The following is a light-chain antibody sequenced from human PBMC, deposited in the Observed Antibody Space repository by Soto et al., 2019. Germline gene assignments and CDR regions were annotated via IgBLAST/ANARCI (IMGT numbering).Light chain of an antibody. Sequence: EIVWTQSPGTMCLSPGERATLSCSASHSVGSNYLAWYQQKPGQAPQLLIYAASRRATGIPDRFSASGSETVFTLAISRMEPEDFAVDDCQQYGASRTFGQGTKVDI. J-gene: IGKJ1*01. V-gene: IGKV3-20*01. CDR1: HSVGSNY. CDR3: QQYGASRT. CDR2: AAS.